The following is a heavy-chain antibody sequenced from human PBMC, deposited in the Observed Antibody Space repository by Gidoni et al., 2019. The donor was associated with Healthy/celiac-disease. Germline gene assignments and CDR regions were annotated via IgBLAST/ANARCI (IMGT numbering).Heavy chain of an antibody. CDR3: ARPYSNYANWFDP. J-gene: IGHJ5*02. CDR1: EGTFSSYA. V-gene: IGHV1-69*06. D-gene: IGHD4-4*01. Sequence: QVQLVQSGAEVKRPGSSVKVSCKASEGTFSSYAISWVRQAPGQGLEWMGGIIPIFGTANYAQKFQGRVTITADKATSTAYMELSSLRSEDTAVYYCARPYSNYANWFDPWGQGTLVTVSS. CDR2: IIPIFGTA.